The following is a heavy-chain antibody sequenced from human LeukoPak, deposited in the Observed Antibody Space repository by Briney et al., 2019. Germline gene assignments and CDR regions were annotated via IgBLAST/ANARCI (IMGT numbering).Heavy chain of an antibody. V-gene: IGHV3-21*01. D-gene: IGHD2-2*02. Sequence: GGSLRLSCAASGFTFSSYSMNWVRQAPGKGLEWVSSISSSSSYIYYADSVKGRFTISRDNAKNSLYLQMNSLRAEDTAVYYCARPYCSSTSCYTGIGHWGQGTLVTVSS. CDR3: ARPYCSSTSCYTGIGH. J-gene: IGHJ4*02. CDR2: ISSSSSYI. CDR1: GFTFSSYS.